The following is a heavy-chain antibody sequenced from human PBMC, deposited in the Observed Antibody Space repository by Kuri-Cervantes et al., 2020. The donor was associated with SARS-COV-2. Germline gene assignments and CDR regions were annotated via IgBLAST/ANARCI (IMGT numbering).Heavy chain of an antibody. V-gene: IGHV4-30-4*01. CDR1: GGSISSGDYH. J-gene: IGHJ4*02. CDR2: IYYSGST. D-gene: IGHD1/OR15-1a*01. CDR3: ARGSVGTTVRDIDY. Sequence: SETLSLTCTVSGGSISSGDYHWSWVRQPPGKGLEWIGYIYYSGSTYYNPSLNSRLIISVDTSKNQFSLKLSSVTAADTAVYYCARGSVGTTVRDIDYWGQGTLVTVSS.